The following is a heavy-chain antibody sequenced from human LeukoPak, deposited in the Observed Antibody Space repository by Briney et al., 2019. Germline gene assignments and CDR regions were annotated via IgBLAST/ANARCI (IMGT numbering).Heavy chain of an antibody. CDR1: GGSFSGYY. D-gene: IGHD6-13*01. CDR3: ARGGRSYSSSWTRWFDP. V-gene: IGHV4-34*01. Sequence: SETLSLTCAVYGGSFSGYYWSWIRQPPGKGLEWIGEINHSGSTNCNPSLKSRVTISVDTSKNQFSLKLSSVTAADTAVYYCARGGRSYSSSWTRWFDPWGQGTLVTVSS. J-gene: IGHJ5*02. CDR2: INHSGST.